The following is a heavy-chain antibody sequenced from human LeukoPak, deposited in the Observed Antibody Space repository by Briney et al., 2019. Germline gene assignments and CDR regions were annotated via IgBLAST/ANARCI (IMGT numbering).Heavy chain of an antibody. J-gene: IGHJ5*02. CDR1: GSTYSSYA. CDR3: ARDLTGTNWFDP. CDR2: IIPILGTA. Sequence: ASVKVSCKASGSTYSSYAISWVRQAPGQGLEWMGGIIPILGTANYAQKFQGRVTITTDESTSTAYMELSSLRSEDTAVYYCARDLTGTNWFDPWGQGTLVTVSS. D-gene: IGHD1-7*01. V-gene: IGHV1-69*05.